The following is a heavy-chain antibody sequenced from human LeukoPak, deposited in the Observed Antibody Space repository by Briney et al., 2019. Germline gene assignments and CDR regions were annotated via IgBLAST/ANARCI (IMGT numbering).Heavy chain of an antibody. CDR3: ARGGWYSHL. D-gene: IGHD6-19*01. Sequence: SETLSLTRTVSGGSISSHYWSWIRQPPGKRLEWIGYIHYSGSTNYNPSLKSRVTISVDTSKNQFYLKLSSVTGADTAVYYCARGGWYSHLWGQGALVTVSS. J-gene: IGHJ5*02. CDR1: GGSISSHY. V-gene: IGHV4-59*11. CDR2: IHYSGST.